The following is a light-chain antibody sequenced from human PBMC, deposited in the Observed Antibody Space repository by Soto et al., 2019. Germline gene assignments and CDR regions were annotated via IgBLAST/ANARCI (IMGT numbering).Light chain of an antibody. J-gene: IGKJ4*01. V-gene: IGKV3-20*01. CDR2: DAS. Sequence: EIVLTQSPDTLSLSPGERATLSCRASQSVTSSYLAWYQQRPGQAPRLLIYDASSRATGIPARFSGSGSGPDFTLTISRLEPEDFAVYYCQQYGSSPRLTFGGGTKVEIK. CDR3: QQYGSSPRLT. CDR1: QSVTSSY.